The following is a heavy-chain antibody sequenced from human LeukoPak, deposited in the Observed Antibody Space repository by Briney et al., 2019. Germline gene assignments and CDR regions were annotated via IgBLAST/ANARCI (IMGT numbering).Heavy chain of an antibody. Sequence: PSETLSLTCGVSGGSFSGYYWSWIRQPPGKGLEWIGEIGDSGRTNYNPSLKSRVTISKDTSKNQFSLKLNSVSAADTAVYYCASRGAPGYDCSSGSSWRLGLYYWAQGTLVSV. J-gene: IGHJ4*02. V-gene: IGHV4-34*01. CDR2: IGDSGRT. CDR3: ASRGAPGYDCSSGSSWRLGLYY. D-gene: IGHD3-22*01. CDR1: GGSFSGYY.